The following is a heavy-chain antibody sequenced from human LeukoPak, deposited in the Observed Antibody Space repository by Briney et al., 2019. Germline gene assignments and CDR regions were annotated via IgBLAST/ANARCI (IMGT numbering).Heavy chain of an antibody. V-gene: IGHV4-31*03. CDR1: GGSISSGDYY. CDR2: IYYSGST. D-gene: IGHD2-2*01. CDR3: ARGGSSTSFNWFDP. J-gene: IGHJ5*02. Sequence: PSETLSLTCTVSGGSISSGDYYWSWIRQHPGKGLEWIGYIYYSGSTYYNPSLKSRVTISVDTSKNQFSLKLSSVTAADTAVYYCARGGSSTSFNWFDPWGQGTLVTVSS.